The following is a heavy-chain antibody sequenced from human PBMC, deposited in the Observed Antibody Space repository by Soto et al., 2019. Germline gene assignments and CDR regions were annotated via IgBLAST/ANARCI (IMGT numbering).Heavy chain of an antibody. V-gene: IGHV3-23*01. D-gene: IGHD3-10*01. CDR1: GFTFSSYA. CDR3: AKAVVRSGSYDGYFDY. J-gene: IGHJ4*02. CDR2: ISGSGGST. Sequence: EVQLLESGGGLVQPGGSLRLSCAASGFTFSSYAMGWVRQAPGKGLEWVSAISGSGGSTYYADSVKGRFTISRDNSKNTLYLQMNSLRAEDTAVYYCAKAVVRSGSYDGYFDYWGQGTLVTVSS.